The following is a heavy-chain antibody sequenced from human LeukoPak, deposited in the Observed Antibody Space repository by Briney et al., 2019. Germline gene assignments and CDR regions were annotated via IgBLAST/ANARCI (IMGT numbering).Heavy chain of an antibody. J-gene: IGHJ4*02. CDR3: ARDRLGATED. D-gene: IGHD1-26*01. CDR2: IIPIFGTA. CDR1: GYTFTSYY. Sequence: SVKVSCKASGYTFTSYYMYWVRQAPGQGLEWMGGIIPIFGTANYAQKFQGRVTITADKSTSTAYMELSSLRSEDTAVYYCARDRLGATEDWGQGTLVTVSS. V-gene: IGHV1-69*06.